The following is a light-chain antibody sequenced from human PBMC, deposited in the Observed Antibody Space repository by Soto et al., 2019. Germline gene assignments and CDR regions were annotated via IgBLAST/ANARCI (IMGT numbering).Light chain of an antibody. CDR3: QQYGSSGT. Sequence: VLTQSPGTLSLSPGERAKLSCRASQSVSNNYLAWYQQKPGQAPRLLIYGASNRATGIPDRFSGSGSGTDFTLTISRLEPEDFAVYYCQQYGSSGTFGQGNKV. V-gene: IGKV3-20*01. J-gene: IGKJ1*01. CDR1: QSVSNNY. CDR2: GAS.